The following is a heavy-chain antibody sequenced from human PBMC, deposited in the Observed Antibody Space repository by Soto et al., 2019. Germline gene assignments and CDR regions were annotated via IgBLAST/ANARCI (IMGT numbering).Heavy chain of an antibody. Sequence: QVQLVQSGAEVKKPGASVKVSCKASGYTFTGYYMHWVRQAPGQGLEWMGWINPNSGGTNYTQKFQGWVTMTRDTXXXXAYMXLSRLRSDDTAVYYXATQRDYGDYGAFDYWGQGTLVTVSS. CDR3: ATQRDYGDYGAFDY. CDR1: GYTFTGYY. V-gene: IGHV1-2*04. J-gene: IGHJ4*02. CDR2: INPNSGGT. D-gene: IGHD4-17*01.